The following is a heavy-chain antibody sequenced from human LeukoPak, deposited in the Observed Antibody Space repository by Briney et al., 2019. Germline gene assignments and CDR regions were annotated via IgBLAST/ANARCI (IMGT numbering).Heavy chain of an antibody. Sequence: SETLSLTCAVSGYSISSGYYWGWIRQPPGKGLEWIGSIYHSGSTYYNPSLKSRVTISVDTAKNQFSLKLSSVTAADTAVYYCARAVYYDSSGYSHNFAYSGHGTLVTVSS. CDR2: IYHSGST. CDR1: GYSISSGYY. CDR3: ARAVYYDSSGYSHNFAY. J-gene: IGHJ4*01. V-gene: IGHV4-38-2*01. D-gene: IGHD3-22*01.